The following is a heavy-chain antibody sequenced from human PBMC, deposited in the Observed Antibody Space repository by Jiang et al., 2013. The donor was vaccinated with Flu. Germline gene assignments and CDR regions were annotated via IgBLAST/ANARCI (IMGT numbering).Heavy chain of an antibody. CDR1: W. D-gene: IGHD6-19*01. CDR3: ARDRPYSSGWIPYYYYYGMDV. V-gene: IGHV3-7*03. J-gene: IGHJ6*02. CDR2: IKQDGSEK. Sequence: WMSWVRPGVQGRGLEWVANIKQDGSEKYYVDSVKGRFTISRDNAKNSLYLQMNSLRAEDTAVYYCARDRPYSSGWIPYYYYYGMDVWGQGTTVTVSS.